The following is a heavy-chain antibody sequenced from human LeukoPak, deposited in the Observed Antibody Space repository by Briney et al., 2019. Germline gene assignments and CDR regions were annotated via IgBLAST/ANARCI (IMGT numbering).Heavy chain of an antibody. CDR1: GGSISSYY. D-gene: IGHD6-13*01. CDR3: ARYSSSWTDAFDI. V-gene: IGHV4-4*07. Sequence: PSETLSLTCTVSGGSISSYYWSWIRQPAGKGLEWIGRIYSSGSTNYNPSLKSRVTMSVDTSKNQFSLEVSSVTAADTAVYYCARYSSSWTDAFDIWGQGTMVTVSS. J-gene: IGHJ3*02. CDR2: IYSSGST.